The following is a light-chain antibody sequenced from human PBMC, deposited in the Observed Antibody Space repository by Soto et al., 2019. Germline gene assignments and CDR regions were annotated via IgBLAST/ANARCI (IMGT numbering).Light chain of an antibody. J-gene: IGKJ4*01. Sequence: EIVLTQSPGTLSVSPGERATLSCRASQGVDTRYLSWYQQKPGQAPRLLIYATSTRVTGAPDRFSGSGSGSDFTLTISRLEPEDFALYYCQQYDDSVVTFGGGTKVEIK. CDR1: QGVDTRY. V-gene: IGKV3-20*01. CDR3: QQYDDSVVT. CDR2: ATS.